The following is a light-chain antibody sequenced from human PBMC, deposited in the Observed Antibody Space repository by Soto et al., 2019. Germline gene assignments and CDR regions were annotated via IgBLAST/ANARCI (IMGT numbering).Light chain of an antibody. CDR2: DVT. CDR1: SSDVGGYNY. Sequence: QSALTQPASVSGSPGQPSTISCTGTSSDVGGYNYVSWYQQHPGKAPKLMIYDVTNRPSGVSNRFSGSKSGNTASLTISGLQAEDEADYYCSSYTSSSTYVFGAGTKVTVL. J-gene: IGLJ1*01. CDR3: SSYTSSSTYV. V-gene: IGLV2-14*01.